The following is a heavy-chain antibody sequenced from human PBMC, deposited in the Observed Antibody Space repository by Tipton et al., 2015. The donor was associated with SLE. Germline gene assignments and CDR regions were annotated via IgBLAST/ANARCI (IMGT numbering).Heavy chain of an antibody. CDR1: GASISTSGYC. CDR2: ICYDGNT. D-gene: IGHD1-26*01. Sequence: TLSLTCTVSGASISTSGYCWSWIRQPPGKGLEWIGSICYDGNTNYNPSLKSRVTISVATSRGQFSLKLSSVTATDTAVYYCGRSGGYRIHRWGQGTLVTVSS. V-gene: IGHV4-39*01. J-gene: IGHJ1*01. CDR3: GRSGGYRIHR.